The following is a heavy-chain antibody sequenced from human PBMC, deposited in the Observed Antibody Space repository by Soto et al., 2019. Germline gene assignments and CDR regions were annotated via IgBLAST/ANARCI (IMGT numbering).Heavy chain of an antibody. CDR2: ISPYNGDT. CDR3: ARESIVATILGWFDP. J-gene: IGHJ5*02. D-gene: IGHD5-12*01. CDR1: GYTFTTYG. V-gene: IGHV1-18*01. Sequence: ASVKVSCKASGYTFTTYGLSWVRQAPGQGLEWMAWISPYNGDTKYAQKLQGRVTVTTDTSTNTGYMELRRMRSEDTAVYYCARESIVATILGWFDPWGQGTLVTVSS.